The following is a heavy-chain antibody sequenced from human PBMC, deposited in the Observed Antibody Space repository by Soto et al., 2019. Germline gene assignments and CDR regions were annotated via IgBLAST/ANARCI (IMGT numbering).Heavy chain of an antibody. V-gene: IGHV1-46*01. CDR1: GYTFTSYY. CDR2: INPSGGST. J-gene: IGHJ6*02. D-gene: IGHD3-10*01. CDR3: ARKGVVRGVRSTDYYYGVDV. Sequence: QVQLVQSGAEVKKPGASVKVSCKASGYTFTSYYMHWVRQAPGQGLEWMGIINPSGGSTSYAQKFQGRVTMTRDTSTSTVYMELSSLRSEDTAVYYCARKGVVRGVRSTDYYYGVDVWGQGTTVTVSS.